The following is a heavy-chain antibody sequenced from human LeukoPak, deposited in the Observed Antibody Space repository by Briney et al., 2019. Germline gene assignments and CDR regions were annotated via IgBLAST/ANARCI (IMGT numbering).Heavy chain of an antibody. J-gene: IGHJ4*02. CDR1: GFTFTSSA. V-gene: IGHV1-58*02. CDR3: ARDQGGDFWSGSDY. Sequence: ASVKVSCKASGFTFTSSAMQWVRQARGQRLEWIGWIVVGSGNTNYAQKFQERVTITRDMSTSTAYMELSSLRSEDTAVYYCARDQGGDFWSGSDYWGQGTLVTVSS. D-gene: IGHD3-3*01. CDR2: IVVGSGNT.